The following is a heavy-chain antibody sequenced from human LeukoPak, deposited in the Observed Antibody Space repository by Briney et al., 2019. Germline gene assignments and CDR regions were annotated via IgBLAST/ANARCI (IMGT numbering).Heavy chain of an antibody. D-gene: IGHD2-15*01. CDR1: GFTFSSYG. CDR2: ISGSGGST. Sequence: PGGSLRLACAASGFTFSSYGMSWVRQAPGKGLEWVSAISGSGGSTYYADSVKGRFTISRDNSKNTLYLQMNSLRAEDTAVYYCAKARCSGGSCYSGFDYWGQGTLVTVSS. J-gene: IGHJ4*02. CDR3: AKARCSGGSCYSGFDY. V-gene: IGHV3-23*01.